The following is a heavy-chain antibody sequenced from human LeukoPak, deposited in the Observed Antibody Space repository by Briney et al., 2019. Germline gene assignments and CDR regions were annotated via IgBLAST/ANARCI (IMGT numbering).Heavy chain of an antibody. J-gene: IGHJ4*02. V-gene: IGHV1-2*02. Sequence: ASVKVSCKASGYTFTGNYMHWVRQAPGQGLEWMGWINPKNAGTNYAQKFQGRVTMTRDTSTGTVYMELSRLRSDDTAVYYCARTLYIAAAPGGFDYWGQGTLVTVSS. CDR1: GYTFTGNY. CDR3: ARTLYIAAAPGGFDY. CDR2: INPKNAGT. D-gene: IGHD6-13*01.